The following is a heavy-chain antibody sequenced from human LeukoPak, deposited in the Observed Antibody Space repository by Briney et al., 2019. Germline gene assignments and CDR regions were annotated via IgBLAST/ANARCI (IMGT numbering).Heavy chain of an antibody. CDR3: AKDTSGWSDY. J-gene: IGHJ4*02. CDR1: GFTFSIYS. CDR2: IRYDGSNK. V-gene: IGHV3-30*02. Sequence: GGSLRLSCAASGFTFSIYSVTWVRQAPGKGLEWVAFIRYDGSNKYYADSVKGRFTISRDNSKNTLYLQMNSLRAEDTAVYYCAKDTSGWSDYWGQGTLVTVSS. D-gene: IGHD2-15*01.